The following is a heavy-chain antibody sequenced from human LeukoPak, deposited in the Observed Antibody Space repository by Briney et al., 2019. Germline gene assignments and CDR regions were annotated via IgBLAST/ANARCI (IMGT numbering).Heavy chain of an antibody. J-gene: IGHJ5*02. V-gene: IGHV5-51*01. CDR2: IYPGDSGP. D-gene: IGHD2-2*01. CDR3: ACRDLTSTRSGP. CDR1: GYSFTSYC. Sequence: GESLKISCKVSGYSFTSYCIGWVRQMPGKGLEGVGIIYPGDSGPTYSPSFQGQVTISVDKSINTAYLQWSSLQASDTATYYCACRDLTSTRSGPWGQGTLVTVSS.